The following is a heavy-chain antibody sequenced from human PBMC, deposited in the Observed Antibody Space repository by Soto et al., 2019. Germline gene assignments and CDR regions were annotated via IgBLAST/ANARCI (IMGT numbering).Heavy chain of an antibody. Sequence: QLQLQESGSGLVKPSQTLSLTCAVSGGSISSGGYSWSWIRQPPGKGLEWIGYIYHSGSTYYNPALKSRVSIAVDRSKNQFSLKLSSVTAADTAGYYCARGQVVAAQHWGQGTLVTVSS. CDR2: IYHSGST. CDR1: GGSISSGGYS. J-gene: IGHJ4*02. CDR3: ARGQVVAAQH. D-gene: IGHD2-15*01. V-gene: IGHV4-30-2*01.